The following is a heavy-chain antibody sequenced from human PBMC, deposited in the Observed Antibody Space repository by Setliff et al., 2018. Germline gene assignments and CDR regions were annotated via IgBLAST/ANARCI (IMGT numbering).Heavy chain of an antibody. CDR3: ARVDFTMIQGVLGL. CDR2: INQSGSG. Sequence: PSETLSLTCNVYGGSFDTYYWSWIRQPPGKGLEWFGEINQSGSGDYNPSFKGRVTISVDMSKNQFSMKLTSVTAADTAVYYCARVDFTMIQGVLGLWGQGTLVTVSS. CDR1: GGSFDTYY. J-gene: IGHJ1*01. V-gene: IGHV4-34*01. D-gene: IGHD3-10*01.